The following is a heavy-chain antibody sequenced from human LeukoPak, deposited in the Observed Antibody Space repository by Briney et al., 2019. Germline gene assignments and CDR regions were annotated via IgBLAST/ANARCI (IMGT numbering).Heavy chain of an antibody. J-gene: IGHJ4*02. CDR3: ARDEVLLWFGKIDY. CDR1: GYNFNIYG. D-gene: IGHD3-10*01. Sequence: PRASVKVSCKASGYNFNIYGINWVRQAPGQGLEWMGWINPNSGGTNYAQKFQGRVTMTRDTSISTAYMELSRLRSDDTAVYYCARDEVLLWFGKIDYWGQGTLVTVSS. CDR2: INPNSGGT. V-gene: IGHV1-2*02.